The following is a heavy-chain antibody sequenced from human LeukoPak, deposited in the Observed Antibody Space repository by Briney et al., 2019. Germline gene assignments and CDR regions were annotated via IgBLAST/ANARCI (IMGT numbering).Heavy chain of an antibody. CDR1: GFTFDDYG. CDR3: ARGREWELLDPEGAFDI. CDR2: INWNGGST. V-gene: IGHV3-20*04. Sequence: GGSLRLSCAASGFTFDDYGMSWVRHAPGKGLEWVSGINWNGGSTGYADSVKGRFTISRDNAKNSLYLQMNSLRAEDTALYYCARGREWELLDPEGAFDIWGQGTMVTVSS. J-gene: IGHJ3*02. D-gene: IGHD1-26*01.